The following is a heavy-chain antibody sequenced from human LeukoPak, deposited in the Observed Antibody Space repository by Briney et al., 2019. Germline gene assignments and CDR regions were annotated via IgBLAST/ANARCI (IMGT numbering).Heavy chain of an antibody. CDR3: ARDQGGFMVVNNWFDP. CDR2: IYYSGST. V-gene: IGHV4-39*07. Sequence: SETLSLTCTVSGGSISSSSYFWGWIRQPPGKGLEWIGSIYYSGSTYYNPSLKSRVTISVDTSKNQFSLKLSSVTAADTAVYYCARDQGGFMVVNNWFDPWGQGTLVTVSS. CDR1: GGSISSSSYF. D-gene: IGHD2-15*01. J-gene: IGHJ5*02.